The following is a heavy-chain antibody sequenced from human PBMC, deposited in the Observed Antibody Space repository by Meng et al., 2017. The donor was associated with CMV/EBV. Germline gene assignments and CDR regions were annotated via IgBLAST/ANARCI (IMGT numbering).Heavy chain of an antibody. CDR1: YSISCSNW. D-gene: IGHD6-6*01. Sequence: YSISCSNWWGWIRQPQGKGLEWIGYIYYSGSTYYNPSLKSRVTMSVDTSKNQFSLKLSSVTAVDTAVYYCARLGSSSSWVLGWFDPWGQGTLVTVSS. CDR2: IYYSGST. CDR3: ARLGSSSSWVLGWFDP. J-gene: IGHJ5*02. V-gene: IGHV4-28*01.